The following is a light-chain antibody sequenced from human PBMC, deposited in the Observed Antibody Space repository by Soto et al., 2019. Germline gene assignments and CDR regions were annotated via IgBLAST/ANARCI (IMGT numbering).Light chain of an antibody. CDR3: LLSYNGGRRV. J-gene: IGLJ3*02. Sequence: QAVVTQEPSLTVSPGGTVTLTCGSSTGAVTSDHYPYWFQQKPGHAPRALIYDTTNKYSWTPVRFSGSLIGGTAALTLSGAQPEDEADYFCLLSYNGGRRVFGGGAKLTVL. CDR2: DTT. V-gene: IGLV7-46*01. CDR1: TGAVTSDHY.